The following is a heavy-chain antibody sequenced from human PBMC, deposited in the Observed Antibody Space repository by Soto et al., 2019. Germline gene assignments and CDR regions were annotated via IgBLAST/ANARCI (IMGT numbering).Heavy chain of an antibody. CDR3: ARGRGSGMDV. J-gene: IGHJ6*02. D-gene: IGHD3-10*01. V-gene: IGHV4-30-2*01. Sequence: SETLSLTCVVSGDSISSGDYSWSWIRQPPGKGLEWIGYIYHSGTTYYNTSLKSRVTISVDRSKNQFSLNLTSATVADTAVYYCARGRGSGMDVWGQGTTVTVSS. CDR2: IYHSGTT. CDR1: GDSISSGDYS.